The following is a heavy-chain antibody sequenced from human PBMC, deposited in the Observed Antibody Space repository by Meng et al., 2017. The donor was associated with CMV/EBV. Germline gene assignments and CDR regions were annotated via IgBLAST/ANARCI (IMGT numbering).Heavy chain of an antibody. CDR2: IRYDGSNK. J-gene: IGHJ3*02. CDR1: GFTFSSYG. CDR3: AKDELHVSQNYDFWSGYSTGAFDI. D-gene: IGHD3-3*01. Sequence: GESLKISCAASGFTFSSYGMHWVRQAPGKGLEWVAFIRYDGSNKYYADSVKGRFTISRDNSKNTLYLQMNSLRAEDTAVYYCAKDELHVSQNYDFWSGYSTGAFDIRGQGTMVTVSS. V-gene: IGHV3-30*02.